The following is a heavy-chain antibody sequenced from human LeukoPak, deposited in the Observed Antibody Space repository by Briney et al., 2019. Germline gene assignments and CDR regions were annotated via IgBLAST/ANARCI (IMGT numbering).Heavy chain of an antibody. CDR1: GGSISSGSYY. J-gene: IGHJ6*03. CDR2: IYTSGST. CDR3: ARDRRAYSYGSYYYYYMDV. Sequence: ASETLSLTCTVSGGSISSGSYYWSWIRQPAGKGLEWIGRIYTSGSTNYNPSLKSRVTISVDTSKNQFSLKLSSVTAADTAVYYCARDRRAYSYGSYYYYYMDVWGKGTTVTVSS. D-gene: IGHD5-18*01. V-gene: IGHV4-61*02.